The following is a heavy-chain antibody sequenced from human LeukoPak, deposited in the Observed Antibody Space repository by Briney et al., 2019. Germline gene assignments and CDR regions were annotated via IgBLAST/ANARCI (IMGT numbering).Heavy chain of an antibody. CDR3: ARGQNKCLGH. V-gene: IGHV1-46*01. Sequence: ASVKASCKASGYTFTNYFMHWVRQVPGQGLEWMGVINPTGGGTTYAQRFQGRVTMTRDTSTSTVHMELSSLRSEDTAVYYCARGQNKCLGHWGQGTLVTVSS. J-gene: IGHJ4*02. CDR1: GYTFTNYF. D-gene: IGHD2/OR15-2a*01. CDR2: INPTGGGT.